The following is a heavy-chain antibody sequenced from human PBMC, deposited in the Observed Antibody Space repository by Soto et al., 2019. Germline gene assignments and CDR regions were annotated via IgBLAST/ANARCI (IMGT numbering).Heavy chain of an antibody. V-gene: IGHV1-3*01. Sequence: QVQLVQSGAEVKKPGASVKVSCKASGYTFTSYAMHWVRQAPGQRLEWMGWINAGNGNTKYSQKFQGRVTITRDTSASRAYIELSSLRSEDTAVYYCASGPGGPDGPGDYWGQGGLVTVSS. D-gene: IGHD6-25*01. J-gene: IGHJ4*02. CDR1: GYTFTSYA. CDR3: ASGPGGPDGPGDY. CDR2: INAGNGNT.